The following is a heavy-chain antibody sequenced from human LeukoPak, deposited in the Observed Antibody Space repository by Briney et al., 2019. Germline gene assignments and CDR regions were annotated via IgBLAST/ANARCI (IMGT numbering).Heavy chain of an antibody. V-gene: IGHV3-21*01. CDR2: ISSSSSYI. J-gene: IGHJ4*02. Sequence: GRSLRLSCAASGFTFSSYSMNWVRQAPGKGLEWVSSISSSSSYIYYADSVKGRFTISRDNAKNSLYLQMNSLRAEDTAVYYCARDLTYYYDSSGYYFDYWGQGTLVTVSS. D-gene: IGHD3-22*01. CDR3: ARDLTYYYDSSGYYFDY. CDR1: GFTFSSYS.